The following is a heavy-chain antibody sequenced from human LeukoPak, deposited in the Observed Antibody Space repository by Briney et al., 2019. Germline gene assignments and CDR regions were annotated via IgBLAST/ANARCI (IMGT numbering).Heavy chain of an antibody. J-gene: IGHJ4*02. Sequence: GASVKVSCKASRYTFTAYSIHWVRQAPGQGLEWMGWINPNSGGAKYAQKFQGRVTMTKDTAISTAYMELSRLRSDDTAVYYCARVKPAANWGQGTLVTVSS. CDR1: RYTFTAYS. V-gene: IGHV1-2*02. CDR3: ARVKPAAN. CDR2: INPNSGGA. D-gene: IGHD2-2*01.